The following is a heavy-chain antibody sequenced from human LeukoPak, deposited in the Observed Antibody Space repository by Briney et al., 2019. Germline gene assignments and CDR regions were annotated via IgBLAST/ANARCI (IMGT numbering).Heavy chain of an antibody. V-gene: IGHV3-30*18. CDR3: AKDEIGAVAGLIDY. D-gene: IGHD6-19*01. Sequence: PGRSLRLSCAASGFTFSSYGMYWVRQAPGKGLEWVALISYDGSNKYYADSVKGRFTISRDNSKNTPYLQMNSLRAEDTAVYYCAKDEIGAVAGLIDYWGQGTLVTVSS. J-gene: IGHJ4*02. CDR1: GFTFSSYG. CDR2: ISYDGSNK.